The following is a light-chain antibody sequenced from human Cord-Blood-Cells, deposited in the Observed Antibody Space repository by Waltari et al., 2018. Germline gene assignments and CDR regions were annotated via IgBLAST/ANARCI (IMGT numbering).Light chain of an antibody. J-gene: IGLJ1*01. Sequence: QSALTQPPSASGSPGQSVTISCTGTSSDIGGSNYVSWYQQHPGKAPQLMIYEVSRRPSGVRDRFAGSKSGNTASLTVCGRQSEDGADYYCSSYAGSDIPYVFGTGTKVTVL. V-gene: IGLV2-8*01. CDR1: SSDIGGSNY. CDR2: EVS. CDR3: SSYAGSDIPYV.